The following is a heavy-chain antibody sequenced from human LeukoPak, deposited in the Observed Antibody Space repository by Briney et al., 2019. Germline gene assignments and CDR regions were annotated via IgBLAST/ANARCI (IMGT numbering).Heavy chain of an antibody. CDR3: ARDAEYYDFWSGYYPPRYYYYGMDV. D-gene: IGHD3-3*01. CDR2: IKQDGSEK. CDR1: GFTFSSYW. J-gene: IGHJ6*02. Sequence: SGGSLRLSCAASGFTFSSYWMSWVRQAPGKGLEWVANIKQDGSEKYYVDSVKGRFTVSRDNAKNSLYLQMNSLRAEDTAVYYCARDAEYYDFWSGYYPPRYYYYGMDVWGQGTTVTVSS. V-gene: IGHV3-7*01.